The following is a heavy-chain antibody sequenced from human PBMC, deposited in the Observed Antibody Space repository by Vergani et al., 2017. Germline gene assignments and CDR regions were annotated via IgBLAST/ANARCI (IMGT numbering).Heavy chain of an antibody. Sequence: QVQLVQSGAEVKKPGASVKVSCKASGYTFTSYGISWVRQAPGQGLEWMGWISAYNGNTNYAQKLQGSGTMTTDTSTITAYMELRSLRSHDTAVYYCAGATVPRFLEWLSPLQVGFMAVCDRGTAGIVSA. J-gene: IGHJ6*04. D-gene: IGHD3-3*01. V-gene: IGHV1-18*01. CDR1: GYTFTSYG. CDR2: ISAYNGNT. CDR3: AGATVPRFLEWLSPLQVGFMAV.